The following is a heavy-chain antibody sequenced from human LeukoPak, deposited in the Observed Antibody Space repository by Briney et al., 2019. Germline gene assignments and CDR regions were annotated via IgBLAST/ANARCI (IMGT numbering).Heavy chain of an antibody. CDR3: ARGSYGYDILTGYYYYFDY. D-gene: IGHD3-9*01. CDR2: MNPNSGNT. J-gene: IGHJ4*02. V-gene: IGHV1-8*01. CDR1: GYTFTSYD. Sequence: ASVKVSCKASGYTFTSYDINWVRQATGQGLEWMGWMNPNSGNTGYAQKFQGRVTMTRNTSISTAYMELSSLRSEDTAVYYCARGSYGYDILTGYYYYFDYWGQGTLVTVSS.